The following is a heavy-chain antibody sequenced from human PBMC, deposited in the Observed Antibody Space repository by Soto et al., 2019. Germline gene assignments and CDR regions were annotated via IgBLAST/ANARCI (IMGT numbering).Heavy chain of an antibody. CDR3: TTAPFSFITLPGTSFLIGMDV. D-gene: IGHD3-10*01. CDR2: IKSNADGGAT. CDR1: GFTLTKAS. Sequence: GSLRLSCAASGFTLTKASMSWVRQAPGKGLEWVGHIKSNADGGATDYAAPVKGRFTVSRDDSRNTLYLQLNSLKTEDTAVYYCTTAPFSFITLPGTSFLIGMDVWGQGTTVTVSS. V-gene: IGHV3-15*01. J-gene: IGHJ6*02.